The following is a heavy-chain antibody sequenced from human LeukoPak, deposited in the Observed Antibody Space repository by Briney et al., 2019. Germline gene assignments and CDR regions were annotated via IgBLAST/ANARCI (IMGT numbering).Heavy chain of an antibody. J-gene: IGHJ4*02. CDR3: ARALHYYDSSGLHYHFDY. V-gene: IGHV3-53*01. CDR2: IYSGGST. Sequence: GGSLRLSCAAPGFTVSSNYMSWVRQAPGKGLEWVSLIYSGGSTYFADSVKGRFTISRDNSKNTLYLQMNSLRAEDTAVYYCARALHYYDSSGLHYHFDYWGQGTLVTVSS. CDR1: GFTVSSNY. D-gene: IGHD3-22*01.